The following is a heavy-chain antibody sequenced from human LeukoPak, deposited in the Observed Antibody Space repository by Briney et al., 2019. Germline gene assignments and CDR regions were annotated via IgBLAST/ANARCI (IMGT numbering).Heavy chain of an antibody. CDR3: AKSLGFSGSYPTGGD. Sequence: ASVKVSCKASGYTFTSYYMHWVRQAPGQGLEWMGIINPSGGSTSYAQKFQGRVTMTRDTSTSTVYMELSSLRAEDTAVYYCAKSLGFSGSYPTGGDWGQGTLVTVSS. CDR1: GYTFTSYY. J-gene: IGHJ4*02. CDR2: INPSGGST. V-gene: IGHV1-46*01. D-gene: IGHD1-26*01.